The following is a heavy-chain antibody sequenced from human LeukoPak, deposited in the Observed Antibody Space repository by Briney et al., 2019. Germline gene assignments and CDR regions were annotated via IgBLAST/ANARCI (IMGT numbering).Heavy chain of an antibody. V-gene: IGHV4-4*07. D-gene: IGHD2-15*01. J-gene: IGHJ6*03. CDR1: GGSISSYY. CDR3: ARGSDCSGGSCYSSYYYYMDV. Sequence: SETLSLTCTVSGGSISSYYWSWIRQPAGKGLEWIGRIYTSGSTNYNPSLKSRVTISVDKSKNQFSLKLSSVTAADTAVYYCARGSDCSGGSCYSSYYYYMDVWGKGTTVTVSS. CDR2: IYTSGST.